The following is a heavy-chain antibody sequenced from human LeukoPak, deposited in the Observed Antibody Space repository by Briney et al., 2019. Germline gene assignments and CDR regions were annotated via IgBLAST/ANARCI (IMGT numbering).Heavy chain of an antibody. D-gene: IGHD6-19*01. J-gene: IGHJ4*02. CDR2: IYYSGST. CDR1: GGSISSYY. CDR3: ARRKKGQWHVGY. Sequence: SETLSLTCTVSGGSISSYYWSWIRQPPGKGLEWIGYIYYSGSTNYNPSLKSRVTISVDTSKNQFSLKLSSVTAADTAVYYCARRKKGQWHVGYWGQGTLVTVSS. V-gene: IGHV4-59*08.